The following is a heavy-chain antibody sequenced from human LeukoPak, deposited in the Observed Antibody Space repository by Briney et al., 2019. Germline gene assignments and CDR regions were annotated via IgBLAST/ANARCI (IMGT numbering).Heavy chain of an antibody. CDR3: AKDLLQYTYGSYFDY. Sequence: PGGSLRLSCAASGFAFSTYAMSWVRQAPGEGLEYVSGISGSGGSTKYADSVKGRFTISRDNSKNTLYLQMNSLRAEDTAVYYCAKDLLQYTYGSYFDYWGQGTLVTVTS. J-gene: IGHJ4*02. CDR2: ISGSGGST. V-gene: IGHV3-23*01. CDR1: GFAFSTYA. D-gene: IGHD3-10*01.